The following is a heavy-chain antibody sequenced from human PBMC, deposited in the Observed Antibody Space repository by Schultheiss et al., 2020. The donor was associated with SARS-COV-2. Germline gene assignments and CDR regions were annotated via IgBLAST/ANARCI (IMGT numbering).Heavy chain of an antibody. CDR2: ISSSSSYT. Sequence: GGSLRLSCAASGFTFGTYNMHWVRQAPGKGLEWVSYISSSSSYTNYADSVKGRFTISRDNANNSLYLEMHSLTAEDTAVYYCVRDRSWWTPYNCFDLWGRGTLVTVSS. V-gene: IGHV3-21*05. CDR1: GFTFGTYN. CDR3: VRDRSWWTPYNCFDL. D-gene: IGHD2-15*01. J-gene: IGHJ5*02.